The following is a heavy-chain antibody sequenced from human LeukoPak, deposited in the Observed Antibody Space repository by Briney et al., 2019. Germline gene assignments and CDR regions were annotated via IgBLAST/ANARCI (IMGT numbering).Heavy chain of an antibody. CDR3: ARENYYDSSGYYYSGAFDI. J-gene: IGHJ3*02. V-gene: IGHV3-11*01. D-gene: IGHD3-22*01. CDR1: GFTFSDYY. Sequence: GGSLRLSCAASGFTFSDYYMSWIRQAPGKGLEWVSYISSSGSTIYYADSVKGRFTISRDNAKNSLYLQMNSLRAEDTAVYYCARENYYDSSGYYYSGAFDIWGQGTMVTVSS. CDR2: ISSSGSTI.